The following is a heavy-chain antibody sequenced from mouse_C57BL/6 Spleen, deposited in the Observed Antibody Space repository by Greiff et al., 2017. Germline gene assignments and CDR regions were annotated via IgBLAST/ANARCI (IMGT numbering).Heavy chain of an antibody. J-gene: IGHJ1*03. D-gene: IGHD1-1*01. CDR2: INPNNGTT. V-gene: IGHV1-39*01. CDR3: ANYGSHFV. Sequence: VQLQQSGPELVKPGASVKISCKASGYSFTDYNMNWVKQSNGKSLEWIGVINPNNGTTSYNQKFKGKATLAVDQSSSTAYMQLNSLASEDSAVYCWANYGSHFVWGTGTTVTVAS. CDR1: GYSFTDYN.